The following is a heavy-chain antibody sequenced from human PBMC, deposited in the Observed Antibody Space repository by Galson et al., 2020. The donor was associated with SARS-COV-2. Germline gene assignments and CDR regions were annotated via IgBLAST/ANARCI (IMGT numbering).Heavy chain of an antibody. CDR1: GGSISSSSYY. J-gene: IGHJ4*02. CDR3: ARQGDYGSGSYYNGGFDY. D-gene: IGHD3-10*01. CDR2: IYYSGST. Sequence: SETLSLTCTVSGGSISSSSYYWGWIRQPPGKGLEWIGSIYYSGSTYYNPSLKSRVTISVDTSKNQFSLKLSSVTAADTAVYYCARQGDYGSGSYYNGGFDYWGQGTLVTVSS. V-gene: IGHV4-39*01.